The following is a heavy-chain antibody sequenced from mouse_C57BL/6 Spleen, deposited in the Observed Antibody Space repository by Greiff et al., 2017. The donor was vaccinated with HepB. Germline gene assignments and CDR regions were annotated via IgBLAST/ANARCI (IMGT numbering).Heavy chain of an antibody. D-gene: IGHD1-1*01. CDR3: ARNYYGSSSRYFDV. CDR2: ISSGGSYT. J-gene: IGHJ1*03. Sequence: EVQLVESGGDLVKPGGSLKLSCAASGFTFSSYGMSWVRQTPDKRLEWVATISSGGSYTYYPDSVKGRFTISRDNAKNTLYLQMSSLKSEDTAMYYCARNYYGSSSRYFDVWGTGTTVTVSS. CDR1: GFTFSSYG. V-gene: IGHV5-6*01.